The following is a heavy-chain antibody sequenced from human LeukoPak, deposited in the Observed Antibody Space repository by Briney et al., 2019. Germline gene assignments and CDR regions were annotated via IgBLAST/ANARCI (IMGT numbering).Heavy chain of an antibody. Sequence: GRSLRLSCAASGFTFSSYAMHWVRQAPGKGLERVAVISYDGSNKYYADSVKGRFTISRDNSKNTLYLQMNSLRAEDTAVYYCARDGEDIVVVVAAEAYFDYWGQGTLVTVSS. CDR3: ARDGEDIVVVVAAEAYFDY. D-gene: IGHD2-15*01. CDR1: GFTFSSYA. V-gene: IGHV3-30*04. CDR2: ISYDGSNK. J-gene: IGHJ4*02.